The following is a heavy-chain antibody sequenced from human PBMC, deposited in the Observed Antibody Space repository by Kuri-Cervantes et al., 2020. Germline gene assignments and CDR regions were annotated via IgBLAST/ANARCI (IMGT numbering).Heavy chain of an antibody. CDR1: GYTFTSYG. V-gene: IGHV1-18*01. D-gene: IGHD2-15*01. Sequence: ASVKVSCKASGYTFTSYGISWVRQAPGQGLEWMGWISAYNGNTNYAQKFQGRVTITADESTSTAYMELSSLRSEDTAVHYCARPKYCSGGSCHFDYWGQGTLVTVSS. CDR3: ARPKYCSGGSCHFDY. CDR2: ISAYNGNT. J-gene: IGHJ4*02.